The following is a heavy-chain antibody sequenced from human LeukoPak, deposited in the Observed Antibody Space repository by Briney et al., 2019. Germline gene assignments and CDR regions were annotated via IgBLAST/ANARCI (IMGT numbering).Heavy chain of an antibody. CDR3: ARRSPGSSSLFFYYMDV. CDR2: ISSSGSST. V-gene: IGHV3-23*01. CDR1: GFTFSNHA. Sequence: GGSLRLSCAASGFTFSNHAMSWVRQAPGKGLEWVSGISSSGSSTFFADHVKGRFTISRDNAKNSLYLQINTLQAEDTAVYYCARRSPGSSSLFFYYMDVWGKGTTVTVS. D-gene: IGHD1-26*01. J-gene: IGHJ6*03.